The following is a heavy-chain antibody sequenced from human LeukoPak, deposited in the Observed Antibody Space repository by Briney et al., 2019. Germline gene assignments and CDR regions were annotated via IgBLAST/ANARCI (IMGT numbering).Heavy chain of an antibody. CDR3: AATITGETGYYYGMDV. D-gene: IGHD1-20*01. CDR1: GFTFTSSA. J-gene: IGHJ6*02. V-gene: IGHV1-58*01. CDR2: IVVGSGNT. Sequence: SVKVSCKASGFTFTSSAVQWVRQARGQRLEWIGWIVVGSGNTNYAQKLQERVTITRDMSTSTAYMELSSLRSEDTAVYYCAATITGETGYYYGMDVWGQGTTVTVSS.